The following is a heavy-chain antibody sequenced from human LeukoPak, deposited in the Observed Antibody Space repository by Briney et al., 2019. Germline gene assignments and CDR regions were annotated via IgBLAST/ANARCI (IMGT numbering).Heavy chain of an antibody. V-gene: IGHV4-34*01. CDR1: GGSFSGYY. CDR3: ARGVRYGSGSYRAKNWFDP. D-gene: IGHD3-10*01. CDR2: INHSGST. Sequence: PSETLSLTCAVYGGSFSGYYWSWIRQPPGKGLKWIGEINHSGSTNYNPSLKSRVTISVDTSKNQFSLKLSSVTAADTAVYYCARGVRYGSGSYRAKNWFDPWGQGTLVTVSS. J-gene: IGHJ5*02.